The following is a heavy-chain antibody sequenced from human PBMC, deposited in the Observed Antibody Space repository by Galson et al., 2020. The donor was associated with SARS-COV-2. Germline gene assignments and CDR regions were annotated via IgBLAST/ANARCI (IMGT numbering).Heavy chain of an antibody. J-gene: IGHJ4*02. CDR3: LSYSSTRRNY. V-gene: IGHV3-64D*06. Sequence: GESLKISCSASGFIFSDYAMHWVRQAPGKGLEYVAALSPNGGTSFYADSVNGRFTMSRDNSRNMFYLQMTGLRLDDTAIYYCLSYSSTRRNYWGQGTRVTVSS. CDR1: GFIFSDYA. CDR2: LSPNGGTS. D-gene: IGHD6-19*01.